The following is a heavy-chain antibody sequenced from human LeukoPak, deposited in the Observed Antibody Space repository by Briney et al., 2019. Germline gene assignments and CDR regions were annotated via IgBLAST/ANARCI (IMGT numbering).Heavy chain of an antibody. J-gene: IGHJ6*02. CDR3: AKDLYGSGSYYKRGHYYYYGMDV. V-gene: IGHV3-43*01. CDR1: GFTFDDYT. CDR2: ISWDGGST. Sequence: GGSLRLSWAASGFTFDDYTMHWFRQAPGKGLEWVSLISWDGGSTYYADSVKGRFTISRDNSKNSLYLQMNSLRTEDTALYYCAKDLYGSGSYYKRGHYYYYGMDVWGQGTTVTVSS. D-gene: IGHD3-10*01.